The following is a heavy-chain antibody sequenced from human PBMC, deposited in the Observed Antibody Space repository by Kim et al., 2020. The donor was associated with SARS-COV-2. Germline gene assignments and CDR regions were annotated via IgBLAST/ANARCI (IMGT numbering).Heavy chain of an antibody. D-gene: IGHD3-9*01. CDR3: ASPGDFDFY. CDR2: STI. V-gene: IGHV3-11*01. J-gene: IGHJ4*02. Sequence: STIFYAESVKGRFTISRDNAKNSLYLQMNSLRAEDTAVYYCASPGDFDFYWGQGTLVTVSS.